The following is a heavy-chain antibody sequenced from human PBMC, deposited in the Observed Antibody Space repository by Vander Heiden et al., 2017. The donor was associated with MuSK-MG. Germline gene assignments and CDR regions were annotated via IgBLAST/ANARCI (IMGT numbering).Heavy chain of an antibody. V-gene: IGHV4-59*01. Sequence: QVQLQESGPGLVKPSETLSLTCTVSGGSISSYSWSWIREPPGQGLEWIGYIYYSGSTNYNPSLKSRVTISVDTSKNQFSLKLSSVTAADTAVYYCARGDYVWGSYRFPAAEYFQHWGQGTLVTVSS. CDR1: GGSISSYS. J-gene: IGHJ1*01. D-gene: IGHD3-16*02. CDR3: ARGDYVWGSYRFPAAEYFQH. CDR2: IYYSGST.